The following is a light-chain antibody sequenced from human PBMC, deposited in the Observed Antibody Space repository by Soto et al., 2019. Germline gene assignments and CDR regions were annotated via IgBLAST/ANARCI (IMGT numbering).Light chain of an antibody. V-gene: IGKV3-20*01. CDR3: QQYGTSSWT. CDR2: GAS. Sequence: DIVLTQSPGTLSLSPGERATLSCRASQSVSSCYLAWYQQKPGQAPRLLIYGASTRATGIPDRFSGSGSGTDFTLTISRLEPEDFAVYYCQQYGTSSWTFGQGTKVEIK. J-gene: IGKJ1*01. CDR1: QSVSSCY.